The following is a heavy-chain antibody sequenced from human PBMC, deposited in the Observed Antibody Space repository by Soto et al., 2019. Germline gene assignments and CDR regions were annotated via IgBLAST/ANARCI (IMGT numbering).Heavy chain of an antibody. CDR3: ARGGVRGVYYYYMDV. J-gene: IGHJ6*03. CDR1: GYTFTGYY. CDR2: INPNSGGT. D-gene: IGHD3-10*01. Sequence: RASVKVSCKASGYTFTGYYMHWVRQAPGQGLEWMGWINPNSGGTNYAQKFQGWVTMTRDTSISTAYMELSRLRSDDTAVYYCARGGVRGVYYYYMDVWGKGTTVTVSS. V-gene: IGHV1-2*04.